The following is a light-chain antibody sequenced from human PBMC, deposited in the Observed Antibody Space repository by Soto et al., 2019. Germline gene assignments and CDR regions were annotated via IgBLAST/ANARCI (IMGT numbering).Light chain of an antibody. Sequence: IQMTQSPSTLSASVGDRVTITFRASQGIRDDLAWYPHKPGKAPKLLIYAASSLKGGVPSRFSGSGCGTDFTLNIRRLQPEDFATYYCLQDYIYPWTFGQGTKGAIK. CDR3: LQDYIYPWT. J-gene: IGKJ1*01. CDR1: QGIRDD. CDR2: AAS. V-gene: IGKV1-6*01.